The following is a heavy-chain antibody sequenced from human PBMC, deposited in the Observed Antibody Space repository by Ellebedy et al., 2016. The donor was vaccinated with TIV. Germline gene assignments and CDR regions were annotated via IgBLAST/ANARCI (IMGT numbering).Heavy chain of an antibody. CDR3: ARPYSGYDEDAFDI. D-gene: IGHD5-12*01. CDR2: IYPGDSDT. CDR1: GYSFTSYW. J-gene: IGHJ3*02. Sequence: GGSLRLXCKGSGYSFTSYWIGWVRQMPGKGLEWMGIIYPGDSDTRYSPSFQGQVTISADKSISTAYLQWSSLKASDTAMYYCARPYSGYDEDAFDIWGQGTMVTVSS. V-gene: IGHV5-51*01.